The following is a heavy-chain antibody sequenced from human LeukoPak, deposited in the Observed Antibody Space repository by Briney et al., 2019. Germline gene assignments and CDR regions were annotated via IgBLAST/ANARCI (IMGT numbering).Heavy chain of an antibody. CDR1: GFTFNTHT. D-gene: IGHD3-10*01. CDR3: AKGTERYREVSSFDF. Sequence: GGSLRLSCAASGFTFNTHTMNWVRQAPGKGLEWVSAITARGDGTYYADLVKGRFTISRDNSKNTLYLQMNSLRAEDSAAYYCAKGTERYREVSSFDFWGQGTLVTVSS. CDR2: ITARGDGT. J-gene: IGHJ4*02. V-gene: IGHV3-23*01.